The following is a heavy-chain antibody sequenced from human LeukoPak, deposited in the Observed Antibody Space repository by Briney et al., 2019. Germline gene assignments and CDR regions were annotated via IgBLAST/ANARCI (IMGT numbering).Heavy chain of an antibody. CDR1: RFSFSSYS. Sequence: PGGSLRLSCAASRFSFSSYSMNWVRQAPGKGLEWVSYISSGSPIIYYADSVKGRFTISRDNAKNSLYLQMNSLRAEDTAVYYCARDAGRKDDYWGQGTLVTVSS. CDR2: ISSGSPII. V-gene: IGHV3-48*01. J-gene: IGHJ4*02. CDR3: ARDAGRKDDY.